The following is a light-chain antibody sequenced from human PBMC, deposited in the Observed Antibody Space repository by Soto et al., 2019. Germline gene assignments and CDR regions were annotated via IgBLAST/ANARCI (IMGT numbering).Light chain of an antibody. Sequence: DIQMTQSPSTLSASVGDRVTITCRASQTVSSWLAWYQQKPGKAPKLLIYDVSSLESGVPSRCRVSGSGTEFPLTTSSLQPEDFAPYYCQQYYSYSRTLGQGTKVEVK. V-gene: IGKV1-5*01. CDR2: DVS. CDR1: QTVSSW. CDR3: QQYYSYSRT. J-gene: IGKJ1*01.